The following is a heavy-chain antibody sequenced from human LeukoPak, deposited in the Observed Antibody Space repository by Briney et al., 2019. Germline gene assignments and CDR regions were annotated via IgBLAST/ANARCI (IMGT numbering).Heavy chain of an antibody. CDR2: IKQDGSEK. Sequence: GGSLRLSCAASRFTFSRYAMSWVRQAPGKGLEWVASIKQDGSEKYYVDSVKGRFTISRDNAKNSLYLQMNSLRAEDTAVYYCARDSSGLSGSYDYWGQGTLVTVSS. D-gene: IGHD1-26*01. CDR3: ARDSSGLSGSYDY. V-gene: IGHV3-7*01. CDR1: RFTFSRYA. J-gene: IGHJ4*02.